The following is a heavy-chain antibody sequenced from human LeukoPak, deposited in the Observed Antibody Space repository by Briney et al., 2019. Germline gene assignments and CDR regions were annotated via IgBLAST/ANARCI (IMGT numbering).Heavy chain of an antibody. D-gene: IGHD6-13*01. Sequence: PGGSLRLSCAASGFTFSSYGMHWVRQAPGKGLEWVAVIWYDGSSKYYADSVKGRFTISRDNSENTLYLQMNSLRAEDTALYYCARDGETTGSISSWFDYWGQGTLVTVSS. J-gene: IGHJ4*02. CDR2: IWYDGSSK. CDR1: GFTFSSYG. CDR3: ARDGETTGSISSWFDY. V-gene: IGHV3-33*01.